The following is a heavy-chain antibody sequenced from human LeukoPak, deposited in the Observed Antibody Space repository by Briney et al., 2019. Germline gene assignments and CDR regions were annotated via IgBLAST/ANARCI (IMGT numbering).Heavy chain of an antibody. D-gene: IGHD1-26*01. CDR2: ISSGSTYI. Sequence: KPGGSLRLSCAASGFTFSSYSMNWVRQAPGKGLEWVSSISSGSTYIYYADSVKGRFTISRDNTKNSLYLQMNSLRAEDTAVYYCTRVGVDVFDIWGQGTMVTVSS. V-gene: IGHV3-21*01. CDR1: GFTFSSYS. CDR3: TRVGVDVFDI. J-gene: IGHJ3*02.